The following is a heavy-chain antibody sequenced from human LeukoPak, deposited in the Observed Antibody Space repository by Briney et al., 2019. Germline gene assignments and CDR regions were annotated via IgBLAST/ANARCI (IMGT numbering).Heavy chain of an antibody. V-gene: IGHV1-24*01. J-gene: IGHJ4*02. Sequence: ASVKVSCKVSGYTLTELSMHWVRQAPGKGLEWMGGFDPEDGETIYAQKFQGRVTMTEDTSTDTAYMELSSLRSEDTAVYYCATVHVGYSSSWYPFDYWGQGTLVTVSS. CDR2: FDPEDGET. D-gene: IGHD6-13*01. CDR1: GYTLTELS. CDR3: ATVHVGYSSSWYPFDY.